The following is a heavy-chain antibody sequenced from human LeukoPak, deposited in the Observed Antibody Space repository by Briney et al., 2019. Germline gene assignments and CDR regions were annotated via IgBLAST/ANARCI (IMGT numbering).Heavy chain of an antibody. CDR2: ISSRAVTT. D-gene: IGHD2-2*01. CDR1: GFTFSSYA. V-gene: IGHV3-23*01. Sequence: GGSLRLSCAASGFTFSSYAMTWVRQAPGKGLEWFSTISSRAVTTDYADSVRGRFTISRDNSKNTLYLQMNSLRAEDTAAYYCAKRGGLYCSSPSCYVDVWGKGTTVTVSS. CDR3: AKRGGLYCSSPSCYVDV. J-gene: IGHJ6*03.